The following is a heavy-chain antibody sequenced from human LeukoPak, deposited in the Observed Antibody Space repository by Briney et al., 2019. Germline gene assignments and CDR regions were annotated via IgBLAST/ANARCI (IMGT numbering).Heavy chain of an antibody. CDR1: GASISGSGYY. D-gene: IGHD2-15*01. J-gene: IGHJ4*01. Sequence: SETLSLTCAVSGASISGSGYYWGWIRQAPGKGLEWIVSMSYSGHTYYNPSLKSRVTTSIDTSKNQLSLNLKSVTAADTAVYYCARDRDVDDFDSWGHGTLVTVSS. V-gene: IGHV4-39*07. CDR3: ARDRDVDDFDS. CDR2: MSYSGHT.